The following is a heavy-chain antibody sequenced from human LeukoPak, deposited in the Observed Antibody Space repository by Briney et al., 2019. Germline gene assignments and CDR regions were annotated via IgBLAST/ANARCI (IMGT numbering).Heavy chain of an antibody. CDR2: VTPIFGTA. J-gene: IGHJ4*02. CDR3: ARDLGEMATAYFDY. CDR1: GGTFSRFT. V-gene: IGHV1-69*13. Sequence: ASVKVSCKASGGTFSRFTISWVRQAPGQGFEWMGGVTPIFGTANFAQRFQGRVSITADESTSAAFMELSSLRSEDTAVYYCARDLGEMATAYFDYWGQGTLVTVSS. D-gene: IGHD5-24*01.